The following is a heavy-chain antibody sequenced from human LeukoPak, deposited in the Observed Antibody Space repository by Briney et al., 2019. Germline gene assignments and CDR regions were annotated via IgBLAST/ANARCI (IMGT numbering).Heavy chain of an antibody. CDR1: GFTFSSYA. D-gene: IGHD3/OR15-3a*01. J-gene: IGHJ4*02. CDR3: AKDLVPYAEWTFDN. CDR2: ISGSGGST. Sequence: PGGSLRLSCAASGFTFSSYAMSWVRQAPGKGLEWVSGISGSGGSTYYADSVKGRFTISRDNSKNRLYLQVSSLRAEDTAVYYCAKDLVPYAEWTFDNWGQGTQVIVSS. V-gene: IGHV3-23*01.